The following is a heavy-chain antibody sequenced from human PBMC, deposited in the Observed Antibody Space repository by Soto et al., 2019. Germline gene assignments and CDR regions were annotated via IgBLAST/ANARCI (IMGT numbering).Heavy chain of an antibody. CDR2: ISGSGGST. CDR3: ARDVGRYYYGMDV. J-gene: IGHJ6*02. V-gene: IGHV3-23*01. D-gene: IGHD1-26*01. Sequence: EVQLLESGGGLVQPGGSLRLSCAASGFTFSSYAMSWVRQAPGKGLEWVSAISGSGGSTYYADSVKGRFTISRDNSKNTLYLQMNSLRAEDTAVYYCARDVGRYYYGMDVWGQGTTVTVSS. CDR1: GFTFSSYA.